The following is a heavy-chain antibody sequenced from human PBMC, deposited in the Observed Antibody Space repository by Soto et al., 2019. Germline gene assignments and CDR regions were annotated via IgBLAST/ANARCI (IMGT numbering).Heavy chain of an antibody. V-gene: IGHV1-69*01. CDR2: IIPIFGTV. CDR1: GGTFSSYA. CDR3: ARVGVEMATMRTGYYYGMDV. J-gene: IGHJ6*02. D-gene: IGHD5-12*01. Sequence: QVPLVQSGAEVKQPGSSVKVSCKASGGTFSSYAISWVRQAPGQGLEWMGGIIPIFGTVNYAQKFQGRVTITADESTRTAYMELSSLRSEDTAVYYCARVGVEMATMRTGYYYGMDVWGQGTTVTVSS.